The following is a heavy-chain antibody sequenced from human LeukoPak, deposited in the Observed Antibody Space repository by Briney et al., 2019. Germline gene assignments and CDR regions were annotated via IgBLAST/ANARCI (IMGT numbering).Heavy chain of an antibody. CDR1: GFTFNNFA. CDR3: TRGGGAYYDFWSGYLYYFDY. J-gene: IGHJ4*02. CDR2: IGGSGASP. D-gene: IGHD3-3*01. Sequence: PGGSLRLSCAASGFTFNNFAMTWVRQAPGKGLEWVSSIGGSGASPFYADSVKGRFTISRDISKNTLYLQMNSLKTEDTAVYYCTRGGGAYYDFWSGYLYYFDYWGQGTLVTVSS. V-gene: IGHV3-23*01.